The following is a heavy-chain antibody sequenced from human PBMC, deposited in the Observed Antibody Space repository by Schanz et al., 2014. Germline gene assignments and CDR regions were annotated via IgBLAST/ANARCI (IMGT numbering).Heavy chain of an antibody. J-gene: IGHJ4*02. Sequence: VQMLESGGALEQPGGSLRLSCAASGISFSDYYMSWIRQAPGKGLEWVSYISSSGRTRYYADSVKGRFTISRDNAKISLYLQMHSLRAEDTAVYYCARGRSLGWCDYWGQGTLVTVSS. V-gene: IGHV3-11*04. CDR1: GISFSDYY. D-gene: IGHD2-21*01. CDR2: ISSSGRTR. CDR3: ARGRSLGWCDY.